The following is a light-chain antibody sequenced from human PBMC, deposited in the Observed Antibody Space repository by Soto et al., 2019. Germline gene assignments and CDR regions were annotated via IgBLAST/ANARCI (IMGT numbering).Light chain of an antibody. Sequence: DIQMTQSPSSLSASVGDTVTFTCRASQSISSHLNWYQQKPGKAPKLLIYAASSLQSGVPSRFGGSGSGTDFTLTISRLQPEDYATYYCQQCYSTPETFGPGTKVDIK. CDR2: AAS. CDR1: QSISSH. CDR3: QQCYSTPET. J-gene: IGKJ3*01. V-gene: IGKV1-39*01.